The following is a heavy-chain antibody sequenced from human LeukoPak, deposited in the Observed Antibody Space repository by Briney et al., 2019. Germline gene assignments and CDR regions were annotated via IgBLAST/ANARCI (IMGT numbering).Heavy chain of an antibody. Sequence: GGSLRLSCAASGFTFSSYWMSWVRQAPGKGLEWVAKIKQDGSEGNYVDSVKGRFTISRDNAKNSLYLQMNCLRAEDTAVYYCASTATLSYWGQGTLVTVSS. CDR2: IKQDGSEG. CDR3: ASTATLSY. D-gene: IGHD2-15*01. CDR1: GFTFSSYW. J-gene: IGHJ4*02. V-gene: IGHV3-7*01.